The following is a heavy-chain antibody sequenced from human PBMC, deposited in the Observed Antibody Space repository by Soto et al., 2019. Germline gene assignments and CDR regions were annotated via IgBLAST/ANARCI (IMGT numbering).Heavy chain of an antibody. CDR2: IKSKTDGGTT. CDR3: TTSEGGSGWYNWFDP. CDR1: GFTFSNAW. Sequence: EVQLVESGGGLVKPGGSLRLSCAASGFTFSNAWMNWVRQAPGKGLEWVGRIKSKTDGGTTDYAAPVKGRFTISRDDSKNTLYLQMNSLKTEDTAVYYCTTSEGGSGWYNWFDPWGQGTLVTVPS. D-gene: IGHD6-19*01. J-gene: IGHJ5*02. V-gene: IGHV3-15*07.